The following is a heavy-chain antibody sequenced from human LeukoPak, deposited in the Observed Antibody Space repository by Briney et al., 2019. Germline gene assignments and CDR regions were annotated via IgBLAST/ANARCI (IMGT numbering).Heavy chain of an antibody. CDR2: ISSSSSYI. V-gene: IGHV3-21*01. Sequence: SGGSLRLSCAASGFTFSSYSMNWVCQAPGKGLEWVSSISSSSSYIYYADSVKGRFTISRDNAKNSLYLQMNSLRAEDTAVYYCAREGSSSSLMDYWGQGTLVTVSS. CDR1: GFTFSSYS. CDR3: AREGSSSSLMDY. J-gene: IGHJ4*02. D-gene: IGHD6-6*01.